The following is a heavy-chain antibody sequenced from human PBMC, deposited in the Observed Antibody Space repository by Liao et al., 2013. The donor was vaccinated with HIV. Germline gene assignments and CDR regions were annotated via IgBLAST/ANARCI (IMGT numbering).Heavy chain of an antibody. CDR1: GGSISSSSYY. V-gene: IGHV4-39*07. J-gene: IGHJ4*02. Sequence: QLQLQESGPGLVKPSETLSLTCTVSGGSISSSSYYWGWIRQPPGKGLEWIGSIYYSGSTYYNPSLKSRVTISVDTSKNQFSLKLTSVAAADTAFYYCARDPWQQAGPDYFDQWGQGTLVTVSS. CDR3: ARDPWQQAGPDYFDQ. CDR2: IYYSGST. D-gene: IGHD6-13*01.